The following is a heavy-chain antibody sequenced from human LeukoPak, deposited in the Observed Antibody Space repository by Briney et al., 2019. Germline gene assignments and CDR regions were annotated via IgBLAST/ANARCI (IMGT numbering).Heavy chain of an antibody. D-gene: IGHD5-18*01. CDR3: AKGGLQTRSWYFAL. V-gene: IGHV3-30*18. CDR2: ISYDGSNK. CDR1: GFTFSRYG. J-gene: IGHJ2*01. Sequence: PGGSLRLSCAASGFTFSRYGMQWVRQAPGKGLEWVAVISYDGSNKYYADSVKGRFTISRDNSKNTLYLEMNSLRTEDTAVYYCAKGGLQTRSWYFALWGRGTLVTVSS.